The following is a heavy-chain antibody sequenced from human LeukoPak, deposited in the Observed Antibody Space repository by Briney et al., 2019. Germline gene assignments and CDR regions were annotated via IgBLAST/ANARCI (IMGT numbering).Heavy chain of an antibody. CDR2: ISAYNGNT. D-gene: IGHD6-19*01. CDR1: GYTFTSYG. J-gene: IGHJ4*02. Sequence: ASVKVSCKASGYTFTSYGISWVRQAPGQGLEWMGWISAYNGNTNYAQKLQGRVTMTTDTSTSTAYVELRSLRSDDTAVYYCARDADSSGWYKEGYWGQGTLVTVSS. CDR3: ARDADSSGWYKEGY. V-gene: IGHV1-18*01.